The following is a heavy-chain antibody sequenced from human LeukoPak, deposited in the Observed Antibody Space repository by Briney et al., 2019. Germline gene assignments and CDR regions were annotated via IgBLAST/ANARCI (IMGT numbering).Heavy chain of an antibody. V-gene: IGHV3-30-3*01. D-gene: IGHD6-13*01. CDR2: ISYDGSNK. J-gene: IGHJ4*02. Sequence: GGSLRLSCSASGFTFSSSSMHWVRQAPGKGLEWVAVISYDGSNKYYADSVKGRFTISRDNSKNTLYLQMNSLRAEDTAVYYCASGAAAADPSDYWGQGTLVTVSS. CDR1: GFTFSSSS. CDR3: ASGAAAADPSDY.